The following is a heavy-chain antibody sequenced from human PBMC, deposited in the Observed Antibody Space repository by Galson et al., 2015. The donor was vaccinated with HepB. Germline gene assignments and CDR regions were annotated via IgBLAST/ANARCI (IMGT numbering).Heavy chain of an antibody. Sequence: SVKVSCKASGGTFSSYAISWVRQAPGQGLEWMGGIIPIFGTANYAQKFQGRVTITADESTSTACMELSSLRSEDTAVYYCARDEIAVAGTSVYYYGMDVWGQGTTVAVSS. CDR1: GGTFSSYA. D-gene: IGHD6-19*01. CDR2: IIPIFGTA. CDR3: ARDEIAVAGTSVYYYGMDV. J-gene: IGHJ6*02. V-gene: IGHV1-69*13.